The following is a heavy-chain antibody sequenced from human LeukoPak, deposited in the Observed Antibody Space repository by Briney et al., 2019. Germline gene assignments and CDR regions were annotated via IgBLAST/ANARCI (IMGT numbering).Heavy chain of an antibody. J-gene: IGHJ4*02. D-gene: IGHD2-2*01. V-gene: IGHV3-7*01. CDR2: IKKDVSEK. CDR1: GFTFSSYW. Sequence: GGSLRLSCAASGFTFSSYWMSWVRQAPGEGLEWVANIKKDVSEKYHVYSVRGRFTISRDNAKNSMYMQMNSLRAEDTAVYYCARVRGYCSSTNCYFDDWGQGTLVTVSS. CDR3: ARVRGYCSSTNCYFDD.